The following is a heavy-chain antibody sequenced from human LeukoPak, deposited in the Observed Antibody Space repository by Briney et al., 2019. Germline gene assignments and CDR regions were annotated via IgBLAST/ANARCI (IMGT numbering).Heavy chain of an antibody. V-gene: IGHV3-48*03. D-gene: IGHD3-10*01. CDR1: GFTFSSYE. J-gene: IGHJ4*02. CDR3: AKDLHYGSADY. CDR2: ISSSSSTI. Sequence: TGGSLRLSCAASGFTFSSYEMNWVRQAPGKGLEWVSYISSSSSTIYYADSVKGRFTISRDNAKNSLYLQMNSLRAEDTAVYYCAKDLHYGSADYWGQGTLVTVSS.